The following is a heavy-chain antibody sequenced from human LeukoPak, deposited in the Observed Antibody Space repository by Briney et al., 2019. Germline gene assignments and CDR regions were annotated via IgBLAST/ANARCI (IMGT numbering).Heavy chain of an antibody. D-gene: IGHD6-13*01. Sequence: GGSLRLSCAASGLTFRNYGMHWVRQAPGKGLEWVAVIWYDGSHKYYVDSVKGRFTISRDNFKNTLYLQMNSLRAEDTAVYYCAKDGTNSSSWNYFEQWGQGTLVIVSS. CDR2: IWYDGSHK. V-gene: IGHV3-33*03. CDR1: GLTFRNYG. CDR3: AKDGTNSSSWNYFEQ. J-gene: IGHJ4*02.